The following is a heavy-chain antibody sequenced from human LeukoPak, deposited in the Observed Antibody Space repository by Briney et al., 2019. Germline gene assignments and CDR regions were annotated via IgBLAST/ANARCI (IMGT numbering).Heavy chain of an antibody. V-gene: IGHV1-8*01. J-gene: IGHJ1*01. CDR2: MNPNSGNT. Sequence: ASVKVSCKASGYTFTSYDINWLRQATGQALGWMGWMNPNSGNTGYAQKFQGRVTMTRNTSISTAYMELSSLRSEDTAVYYCARAWGIKRDRRLAFQHWGQGTLVTVSS. CDR1: GYTFTSYD. D-gene: IGHD3-16*01. CDR3: ARAWGIKRDRRLAFQH.